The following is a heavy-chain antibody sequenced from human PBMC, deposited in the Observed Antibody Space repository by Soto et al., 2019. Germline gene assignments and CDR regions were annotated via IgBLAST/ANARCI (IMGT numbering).Heavy chain of an antibody. Sequence: QVQLVQSGAEVKKPGSSVKVYCQASGGTFSSYTISWVRQAPGQGLEWMGRIIPILGIANYAQKFQGRVTITADKSTSTAYMELSSLRSEDTAVYYCARAPWYYYGSGSYYRSGWGQGTLVNVSS. CDR1: GGTFSSYT. V-gene: IGHV1-69*02. J-gene: IGHJ4*02. CDR2: IIPILGIA. CDR3: ARAPWYYYGSGSYYRSG. D-gene: IGHD3-10*01.